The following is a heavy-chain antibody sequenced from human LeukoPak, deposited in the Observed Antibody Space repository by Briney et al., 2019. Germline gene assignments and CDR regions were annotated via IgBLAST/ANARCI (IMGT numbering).Heavy chain of an antibody. V-gene: IGHV1-69*05. CDR2: IIPIFGTA. J-gene: IGHJ6*03. CDR1: GGTCSSYA. D-gene: IGHD5-24*01. CDR3: AREGERWLQPLGYYYYYMDV. Sequence: ASVKVSCKASGGTCSSYAISWVRQAPGQGLEWMGGIIPIFGTAKYAQKFQGRVTITTDESTSTAYMELSSLRSEDTAVYYCAREGERWLQPLGYYYYYMDVWGKGTTVTVSS.